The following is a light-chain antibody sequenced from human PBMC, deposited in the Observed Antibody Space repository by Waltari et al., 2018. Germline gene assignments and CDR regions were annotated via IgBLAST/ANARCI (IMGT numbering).Light chain of an antibody. CDR2: RND. CDR1: TSNIGQNY. J-gene: IGLJ3*02. V-gene: IGLV1-47*01. CDR3: ATWDDSLSGRV. Sequence: QSVLTQPPSASGPPGQTVSISCSGSTSNIGQNYVYWYQQFPGTAPRLLIYRNDRRPSGVPDRFSGSKSGTSASLAISGLRSEDEADYYCATWDDSLSGRVFGGGTELTVL.